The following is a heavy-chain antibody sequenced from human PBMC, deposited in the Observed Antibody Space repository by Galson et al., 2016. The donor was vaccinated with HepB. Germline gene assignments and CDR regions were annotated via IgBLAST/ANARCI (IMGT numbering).Heavy chain of an antibody. CDR1: GFTVSSNY. J-gene: IGHJ5*02. CDR3: AREKGYCSGGSCENWFDP. D-gene: IGHD2-15*01. Sequence: SLRLSCAASGFTVSSNYMSWVRQAPGKGLEWVSVIYSGGSTYYADSVKGRFTISRGNSKNTLYLQMNSLRAEDTAVYYCAREKGYCSGGSCENWFDPWGQGTLVTVSS. V-gene: IGHV3-53*01. CDR2: IYSGGST.